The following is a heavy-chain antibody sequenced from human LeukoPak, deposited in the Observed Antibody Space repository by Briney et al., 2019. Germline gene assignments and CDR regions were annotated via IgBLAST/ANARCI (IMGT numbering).Heavy chain of an antibody. D-gene: IGHD3-10*01. CDR2: IYYSGSA. CDR1: RGSISSGGHY. CDR3: ARTDGFGEPVDY. V-gene: IGHV4-31*03. Sequence: SETLSLTCTVSRGSISSGGHYWSWIRQHPAKGLEWIGYIYYSGSAYYNPSLESRVTISIDTSKNQFSLKLTSVTAADTAVYFCARTDGFGEPVDYWGQGTLVTVSS. J-gene: IGHJ4*02.